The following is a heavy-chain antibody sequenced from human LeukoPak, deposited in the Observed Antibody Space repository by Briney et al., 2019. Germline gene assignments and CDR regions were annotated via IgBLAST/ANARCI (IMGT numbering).Heavy chain of an antibody. CDR1: GFTVTRNF. V-gene: IGHV3-53*01. Sequence: GGSLRLSCAASGFTVTRNFMSWVRQAPGKGLEWVSVIYSDGNTYHADSVKGRFTVSRDTSKNTMSLQMNSLRGEDTAVYYCARGGSDDWKRFDSWGQGTLVTVSP. D-gene: IGHD1-1*01. J-gene: IGHJ4*02. CDR3: ARGGSDDWKRFDS. CDR2: IYSDGNT.